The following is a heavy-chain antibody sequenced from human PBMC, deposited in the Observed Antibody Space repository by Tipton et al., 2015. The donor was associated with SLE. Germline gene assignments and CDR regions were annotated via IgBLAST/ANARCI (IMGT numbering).Heavy chain of an antibody. V-gene: IGHV1-18*01. CDR3: ASHLVGAFLEVN. CDR1: GYTFTSYD. CDR2: ISTYTGDT. J-gene: IGHJ4*02. Sequence: QSGPEVKKPGASVKVSCKASGYTFTSYDISWVRQAPGQGLEWMGWISTYTGDTNYAQKLQGRVTMTTDTSSSTAYMELRSLRSDDTAVYSCASHLVGAFLEVNWGQGTLVTVSS. D-gene: IGHD1-26*01.